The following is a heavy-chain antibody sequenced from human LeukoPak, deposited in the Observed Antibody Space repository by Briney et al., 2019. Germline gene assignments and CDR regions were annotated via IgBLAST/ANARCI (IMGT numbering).Heavy chain of an antibody. Sequence: GGSLRLSCAASGFTFSNYWMSWVRQAPGKGLEWVANINQDGSGKYYVDSVKGRFTISRDNAKNSLYLQMNSLRAEDTAVYYCARESGGWYKYNWFDPWGQGTLVTVSS. J-gene: IGHJ5*02. CDR1: GFTFSNYW. CDR3: ARESGGWYKYNWFDP. CDR2: INQDGSGK. D-gene: IGHD6-19*01. V-gene: IGHV3-7*03.